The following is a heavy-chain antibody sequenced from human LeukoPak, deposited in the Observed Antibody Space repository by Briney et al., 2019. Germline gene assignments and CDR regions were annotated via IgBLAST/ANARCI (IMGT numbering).Heavy chain of an antibody. D-gene: IGHD3-22*01. CDR2: INPNSGGT. CDR1: GYTFTGYY. J-gene: IGHJ3*02. Sequence: GASVKVSCKASGYTFTGYYMHWVRQAPGQGLEWMGWINPNSGGTNYAQKFQGRVTMTRDTSISTAYMELSRLRSDDTAVYYCARGSTYYYDSSGYKRYDAFDIWGQGTMVTVSS. V-gene: IGHV1-2*02. CDR3: ARGSTYYYDSSGYKRYDAFDI.